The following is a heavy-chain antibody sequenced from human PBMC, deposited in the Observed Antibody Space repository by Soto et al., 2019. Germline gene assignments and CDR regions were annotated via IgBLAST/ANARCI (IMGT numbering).Heavy chain of an antibody. Sequence: SETLSLTCTVSGGSISSYYWSWILQPPGKGLEWIGYIYYSGSTNYNPSLKSRVTISVDTSKNQFSLKLSSVTAADTAVYYCARVRDYDFWSGSIYGMDVWGQGTTVTVSS. J-gene: IGHJ6*02. CDR3: ARVRDYDFWSGSIYGMDV. D-gene: IGHD3-3*01. CDR2: IYYSGST. CDR1: GGSISSYY. V-gene: IGHV4-59*01.